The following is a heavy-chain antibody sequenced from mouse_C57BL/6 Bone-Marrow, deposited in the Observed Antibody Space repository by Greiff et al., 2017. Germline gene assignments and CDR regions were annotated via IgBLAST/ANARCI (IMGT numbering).Heavy chain of an antibody. V-gene: IGHV1-59*01. CDR2: IDPSDSYT. Sequence: VQLQQPGAELVRPGTSVKLSCKASGYTFTSYWMHWVKQRPGQGLEWIGVIDPSDSYTNSNQKFKGKATLTVDTSSSTAYMQLSSLTSEDSAVYYCARRVYFDVWGTGTTVTVSS. CDR1: GYTFTSYW. CDR3: ARRVYFDV. J-gene: IGHJ1*03.